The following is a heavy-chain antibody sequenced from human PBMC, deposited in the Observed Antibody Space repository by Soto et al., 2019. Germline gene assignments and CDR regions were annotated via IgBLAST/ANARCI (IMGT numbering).Heavy chain of an antibody. Sequence: QLQLQESGPGLVKPSETLSLTCSVSGGPFSSGNYYWGWVRQPPGKGLEWLAAIHYSVKTSYNPSPRSRGSKSVETPRKHFSLDQSAGTAADAAVYYSARIHNALCGEDTFDTWGQGTMGIVSS. CDR3: ARIHNALCGEDTFDT. J-gene: IGHJ3*02. D-gene: IGHD1-20*01. CDR2: IHYSVKT. CDR1: GGPFSSGNYY. V-gene: IGHV4-39*02.